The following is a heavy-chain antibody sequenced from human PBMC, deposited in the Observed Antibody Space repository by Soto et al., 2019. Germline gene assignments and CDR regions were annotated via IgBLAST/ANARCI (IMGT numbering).Heavy chain of an antibody. J-gene: IGHJ4*02. Sequence: QLQLQESGPGLVKPSETLSLTCTVSGGSISSSSYYWGWIRQPPGKGREWIGSIYYSGSTYYNPSLKSRVTISVDTSKNQFSLKLSSVTAADTAVYYCARLVRGSYLEYWGQGTLVTVSS. CDR3: ARLVRGSYLEY. V-gene: IGHV4-39*01. CDR2: IYYSGST. D-gene: IGHD1-26*01. CDR1: GGSISSSSYY.